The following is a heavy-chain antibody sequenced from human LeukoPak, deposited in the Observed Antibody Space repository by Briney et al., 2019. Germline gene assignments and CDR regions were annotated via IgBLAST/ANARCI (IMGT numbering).Heavy chain of an antibody. V-gene: IGHV4-59*08. J-gene: IGHJ6*03. Sequence: SYTLSLTRTDSGGSISRYYWIWIRQPQGQGLDWIGYIFYSGSTNYHHSLKSRVTISVDTSKNQFSLKLSSVTAADTAVYYCARHNEDGYSHYYMDGWGKGTTVTVSS. CDR1: GGSISRYY. CDR3: ARHNEDGYSHYYMDG. CDR2: IFYSGST. D-gene: IGHD5-24*01.